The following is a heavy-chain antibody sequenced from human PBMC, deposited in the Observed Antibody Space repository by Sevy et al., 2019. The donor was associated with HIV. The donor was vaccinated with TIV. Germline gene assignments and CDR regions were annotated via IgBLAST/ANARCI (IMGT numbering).Heavy chain of an antibody. CDR3: ARARYCSSTSCPAYFDY. Sequence: ASVKVSCKASGGTFSSYAISWVRQAPGQGLEWMGGIIPIFGTANYAQKFQGRVTITGDESTSTAYMELSSLRSEETAVYYCARARYCSSTSCPAYFDYWGQGTLVTVSS. CDR1: GGTFSSYA. J-gene: IGHJ4*02. CDR2: IIPIFGTA. V-gene: IGHV1-69*13. D-gene: IGHD2-2*01.